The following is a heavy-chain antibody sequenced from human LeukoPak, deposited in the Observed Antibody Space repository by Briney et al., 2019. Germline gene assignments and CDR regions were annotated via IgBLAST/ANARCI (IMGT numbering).Heavy chain of an antibody. CDR1: GFTFSNYD. J-gene: IGHJ4*02. D-gene: IGHD2-2*01. CDR3: ARDSRGPDY. Sequence: GGSLRLSCAPSGFTFSNYDMYWVRQAPGRGLDWVAVVSYDGSDKYYPDSVKGRFTISRDNSKNTLYLHMTGLRVEDTAVYYCARDSRGPDYWGQGALVTVSS. V-gene: IGHV3-33*05. CDR2: VSYDGSDK.